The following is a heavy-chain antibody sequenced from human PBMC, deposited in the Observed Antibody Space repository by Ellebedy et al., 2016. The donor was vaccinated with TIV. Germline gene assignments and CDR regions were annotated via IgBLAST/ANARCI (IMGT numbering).Heavy chain of an antibody. CDR2: MNQVGSEK. J-gene: IGHJ4*02. D-gene: IGHD5-12*01. V-gene: IGHV3-7*03. CDR3: ARDPNSPGDTGYGDY. Sequence: PGGSLRLSCAASGFTFTTYWMSWVRQVPGKGLEWVANMNQVGSEKYYVDSVKGRFTISRDNAQNALYLHMNNLRAEDTAVYYCARDPNSPGDTGYGDYWGQGVVVTVST. CDR1: GFTFTTYW.